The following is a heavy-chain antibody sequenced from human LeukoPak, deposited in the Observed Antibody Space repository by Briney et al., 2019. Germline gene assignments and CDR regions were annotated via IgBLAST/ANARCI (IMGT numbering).Heavy chain of an antibody. CDR3: ARHRAIVVVPAAIFDAFDI. V-gene: IGHV4-39*01. Sequence: SETLSLTSTVSGGSISSSSYYWGWIRQPPGKGLEWIGSIYYSGSTYYNPSLKSRVTISVDTSKNQFSLKLSSVTAADTAVYYCARHRAIVVVPAAIFDAFDIWGQGTMVTVSS. J-gene: IGHJ3*02. D-gene: IGHD2-2*01. CDR2: IYYSGST. CDR1: GGSISSSSYY.